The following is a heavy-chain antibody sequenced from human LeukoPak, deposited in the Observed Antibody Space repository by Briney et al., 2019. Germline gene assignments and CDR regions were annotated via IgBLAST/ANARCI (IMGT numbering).Heavy chain of an antibody. CDR1: GYTFTGYY. Sequence: ASVKVSCKASGYTFTGYYMHWVRQAPGQGLEWMGWINPNSGGTNYAQKFQVTVTMTRDTSISTAYMELSRLRSDDTAVYYGARGSSGWYKNVDYWGQGTLVTVSS. CDR3: ARGSSGWYKNVDY. V-gene: IGHV1-2*02. CDR2: INPNSGGT. J-gene: IGHJ4*02. D-gene: IGHD6-19*01.